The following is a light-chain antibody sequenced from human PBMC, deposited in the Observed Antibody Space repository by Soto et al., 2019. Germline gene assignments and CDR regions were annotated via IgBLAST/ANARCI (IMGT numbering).Light chain of an antibody. V-gene: IGKV3-11*01. J-gene: IGKJ5*01. Sequence: EIVLTQSPATLSLSPGERATLSCRASQSVSSYLAWYQQKPGQAPRLLIYDASNRATGIPARFSGSGSGTDFTLTISSLEPEXXXXXXXXXXXXXXITFGQGTRLEIK. CDR1: QSVSSY. CDR2: DAS. CDR3: XXXXXXXIT.